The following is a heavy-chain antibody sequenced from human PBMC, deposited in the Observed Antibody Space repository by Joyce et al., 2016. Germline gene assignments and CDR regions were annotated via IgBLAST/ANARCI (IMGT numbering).Heavy chain of an antibody. CDR2: IIPCVGAA. V-gene: IGHV1-69*12. D-gene: IGHD1-14*01. Sequence: QVLLVQSGATVKRPGSSLKVSCKYSVGAFSNFTVNWVRQAPGQRLEWRGGIIPCVGAAKYAEHFQGVVTLAADLSTRTAFMELSSLTSADTAVYYCARGGTSSDHFFFDTLDIWGPGTTVIVSS. CDR1: VGAFSNFT. CDR3: ARGGTSSDHFFFDTLDI. J-gene: IGHJ6*02.